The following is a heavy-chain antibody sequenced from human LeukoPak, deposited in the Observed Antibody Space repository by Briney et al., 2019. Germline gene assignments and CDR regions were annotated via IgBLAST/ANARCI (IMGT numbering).Heavy chain of an antibody. CDR2: IYYSGST. CDR1: GGSVSSGSYY. V-gene: IGHV4-61*01. CDR3: ARSSGWYYFDY. D-gene: IGHD6-19*01. J-gene: IGHJ4*02. Sequence: PSETLSLTCTVSGGSVSSGSYYWSWIRQPPGTGLEWIGYIYYSGSTNYNPSLKSRVTISVDTSKNQFSLKLSSVTAADTAVYYCARSSGWYYFDYWGQGTLVTVSS.